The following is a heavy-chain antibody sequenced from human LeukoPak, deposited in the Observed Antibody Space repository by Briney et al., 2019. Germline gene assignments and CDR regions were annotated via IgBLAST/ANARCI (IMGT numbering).Heavy chain of an antibody. V-gene: IGHV3-21*01. CDR2: NASSSSYI. CDR3: ARELITYGDYPYYFDY. D-gene: IGHD4-17*01. J-gene: IGHJ4*02. Sequence: GGSLRLSCAASGFTFSNYNMTWVRQAPGKGLEWVSSNASSSSYISYADSVKGRFTISRDNAKNSLYLQMNSLRAEDTAVYFCARELITYGDYPYYFDYWGQGTLVTVSS. CDR1: GFTFSNYN.